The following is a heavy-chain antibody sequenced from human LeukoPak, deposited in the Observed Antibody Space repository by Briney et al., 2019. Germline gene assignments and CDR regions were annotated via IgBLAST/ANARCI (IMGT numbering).Heavy chain of an antibody. D-gene: IGHD6-13*01. V-gene: IGHV4-34*01. J-gene: IGHJ4*02. Sequence: PSETLSLTCAVYGGSFSGYYWSWIRQPPGKGLEWIGEINHSGSTNYNPSLKSRVTISVDTSKNQFSLKLGSVTAADTAVYYCARARTAAAGSDYWGQGTLVTVSS. CDR1: GGSFSGYY. CDR3: ARARTAAAGSDY. CDR2: INHSGST.